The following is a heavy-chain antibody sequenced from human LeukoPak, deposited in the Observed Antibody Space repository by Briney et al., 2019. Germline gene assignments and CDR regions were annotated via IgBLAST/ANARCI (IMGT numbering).Heavy chain of an antibody. Sequence: PSETLSLTCSVSGDSVSRSDSYWDWNRQPPGKGLEWIGTIYFSGRTYYSRCLESRFPVSVATTNYQFSLILRSVTAADTAVYYCARRRYYDGSGYLEWGQGTLLSVSS. CDR2: IYFSGRT. CDR1: GDSVSRSDSY. CDR3: ARRRYYDGSGYLE. D-gene: IGHD3-22*01. J-gene: IGHJ1*01. V-gene: IGHV4-39*01.